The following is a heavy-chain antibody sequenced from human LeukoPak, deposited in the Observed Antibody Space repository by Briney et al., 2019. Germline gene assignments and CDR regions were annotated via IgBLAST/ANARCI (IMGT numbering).Heavy chain of an antibody. J-gene: IGHJ4*02. D-gene: IGHD3-22*01. Sequence: KPGGSLRLSCAASGFTFSDYYMSWIRQAPGKGLEWVSYISTTSSFTNYADSVKGRFTISRDNAKNSLYLQMNSLRAEDTAVYYCARDLRLTWVRGQGRLVTVSS. V-gene: IGHV3-11*05. CDR2: ISTTSSFT. CDR3: ARDLRLTWV. CDR1: GFTFSDYY.